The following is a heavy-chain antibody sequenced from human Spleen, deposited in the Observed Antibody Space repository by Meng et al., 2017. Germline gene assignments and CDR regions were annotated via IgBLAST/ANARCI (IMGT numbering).Heavy chain of an antibody. Sequence: QVPLQESGPGMVKPSQTLSLTCTVSGGSISSGGYYWSWIRQHPGKGLEWIGYIYYSGSTYYNPSLKSRVTISVDTSKNQFSLKLSSVTAADTAVYYCARGSTTTGAGWFDPWGQGTLVTVSS. CDR1: GGSISSGGYY. V-gene: IGHV4-31*03. D-gene: IGHD1-1*01. CDR3: ARGSTTTGAGWFDP. J-gene: IGHJ5*02. CDR2: IYYSGST.